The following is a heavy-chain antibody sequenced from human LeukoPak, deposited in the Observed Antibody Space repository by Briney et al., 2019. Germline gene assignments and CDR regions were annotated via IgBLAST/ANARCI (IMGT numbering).Heavy chain of an antibody. CDR3: ARGPLGYCSSTSCSRQYNWFDP. J-gene: IGHJ5*02. Sequence: SETLSLTCAVYGGSFSGYYWSWIRQPPGKGLEWIGEINHSGSTNYNPSLKSRVTTSVDTSKNHFSLKLSSVTAADTAVYYCARGPLGYCSSTSCSRQYNWFDPWGQGTLVTVSS. V-gene: IGHV4-34*01. CDR2: INHSGST. CDR1: GGSFSGYY. D-gene: IGHD2-2*01.